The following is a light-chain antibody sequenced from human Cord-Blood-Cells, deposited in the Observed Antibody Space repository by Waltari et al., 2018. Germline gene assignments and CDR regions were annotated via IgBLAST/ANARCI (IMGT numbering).Light chain of an antibody. CDR3: QQYYSTPHT. J-gene: IGKJ2*01. Sequence: DIVMTQSPDSLAVSLGERATINCKSSQSVLYSSNNKNYLAWYQQKPGQPPKLLIYWASTRESGVPDRVSGSWSGTDFTLTISSLQAEDVAVYYCQQYYSTPHTFGQGTKLEIK. CDR1: QSVLYSSNNKNY. CDR2: WAS. V-gene: IGKV4-1*01.